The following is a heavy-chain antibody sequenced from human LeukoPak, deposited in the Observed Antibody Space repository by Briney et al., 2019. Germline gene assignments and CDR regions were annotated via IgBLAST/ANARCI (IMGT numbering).Heavy chain of an antibody. CDR3: AKDRGPDSTAWYLDV. Sequence: PGGSLRLSCAASGFTFADYAMTWVRQAPGKGLERVSTLTGVDSICYAGSVKGRLTISRDNSKNTLFLQMNSLTVEDTAVYYCAKDRGPDSTAWYLDVWGKGTTVTVSS. CDR2: LTGVDSI. J-gene: IGHJ6*03. CDR1: GFTFADYA. V-gene: IGHV3-23*01. D-gene: IGHD2-8*02.